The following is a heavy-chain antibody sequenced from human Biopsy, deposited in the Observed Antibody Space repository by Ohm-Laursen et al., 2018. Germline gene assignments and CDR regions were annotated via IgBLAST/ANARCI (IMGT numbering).Heavy chain of an antibody. CDR3: ARHPTGFWFDP. CDR1: GGSISSETNY. Sequence: GTLSLTCTVSGGSISSETNYWGWIRQPPGKGLEWIGSIFYGGITYYNPSLKSRVTISVDTSKNQFSLNLSSVTGADTAVYYCARHPTGFWFDPWGLGTLVTVSS. CDR2: IFYGGIT. J-gene: IGHJ5*02. V-gene: IGHV4-39*01.